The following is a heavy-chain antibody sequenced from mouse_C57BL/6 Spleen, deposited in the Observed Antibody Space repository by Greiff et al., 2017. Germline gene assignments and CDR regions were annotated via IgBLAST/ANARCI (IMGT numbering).Heavy chain of an antibody. CDR2: IYPGSGST. CDR3: ARRGGYYGSSYAAYAMDY. D-gene: IGHD1-1*01. CDR1: GYTFTSYW. J-gene: IGHJ4*01. Sequence: QVQLQQPGAELVKPGASVKMSCKASGYTFTSYWITWVKQRPGQGLEWIGDIYPGSGSTNYNEKFKSKATLTVDTSSSTAYMQLSSLTSEDSAVYYGARRGGYYGSSYAAYAMDYWGQGTSVTVSS. V-gene: IGHV1-55*01.